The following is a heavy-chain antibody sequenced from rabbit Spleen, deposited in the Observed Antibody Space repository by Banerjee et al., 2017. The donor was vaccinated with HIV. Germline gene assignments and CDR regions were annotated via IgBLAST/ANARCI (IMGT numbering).Heavy chain of an antibody. V-gene: IGHV1S45*01. J-gene: IGHJ4*01. Sequence: QEQLEESGGDLVKPEGSLTLTCTASGFSFSNSYWICWVRQAPGKGLEWIACIYGGSSGSTYYATWAKGRFTISKASSTTVTLRMTSLTAADTATYFCARAHGTGSNYYAFNLWGPGTLVTVS. D-gene: IGHD8-1*01. CDR1: GFSFSNSYW. CDR3: ARAHGTGSNYYAFNL. CDR2: IYGGSSGST.